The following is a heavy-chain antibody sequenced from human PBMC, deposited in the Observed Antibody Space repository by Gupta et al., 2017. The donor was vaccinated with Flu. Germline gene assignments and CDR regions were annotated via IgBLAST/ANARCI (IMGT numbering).Heavy chain of an antibody. D-gene: IGHD2-21*01. Sequence: DVQLVDSWGALVQPGGSLTLSCVASAFSVSNYYMTWVRQAQGKGLDWVGDFYGGSVTSYGESAKGLVTIFTENSKNTLYRQINSVSHDDMGLYLCAGYRGGHGTSHRFDAF. CDR2: FYGGSVT. CDR3: AGYRGGHGTSHRFDAF. V-gene: IGHV3-66*02. J-gene: IGHJ3*01. CDR1: AFSVSNYY.